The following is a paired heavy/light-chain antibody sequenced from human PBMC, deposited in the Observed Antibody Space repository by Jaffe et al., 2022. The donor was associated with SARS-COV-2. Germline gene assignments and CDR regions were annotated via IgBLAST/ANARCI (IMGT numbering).Heavy chain of an antibody. J-gene: IGHJ6*02. Sequence: QVQLVESGGGVVQPGRSLRLSCAASGFTFSSYGMHWVRQAPGKGLEWVAVISYDGSNKYYADSVKGRFTISRDNSKNTLYLQMNSLRAEDTAVYYCAKGERNYDFWSVEVYYYYGMDVWGQGTTVTVSS. CDR1: GFTFSSYG. D-gene: IGHD3-3*01. CDR2: ISYDGSNK. V-gene: IGHV3-30*18. CDR3: AKGERNYDFWSVEVYYYYGMDV.
Light chain of an antibody. V-gene: IGLV1-40*01. CDR1: SSNIGAGYD. Sequence: QSVLTQPPSVSGAPGQRVTISCTGSSSNIGAGYDVHWYQQLPGTAPKLLIYGNSNRPSGVPDRFSGSKSGTSASLAITGLQAEDEADYYCQSYDSSLHVVFGGGTKLTVL. CDR3: QSYDSSLHVV. CDR2: GNS. J-gene: IGLJ2*01.